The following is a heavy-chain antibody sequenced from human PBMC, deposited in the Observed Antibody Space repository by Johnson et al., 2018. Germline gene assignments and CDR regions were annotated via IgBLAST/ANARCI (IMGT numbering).Heavy chain of an antibody. CDR1: GFTFSSYA. J-gene: IGHJ6*02. CDR2: ISYDGSNK. D-gene: IGHD1-1*01. V-gene: IGHV3-30-3*01. Sequence: QVQLVQSGGGVVQPGRSLRLSCAASGFTFSSYAMHWVRQAPGKGLEWVAVISYDGSNKYYADSVKGRFTISSDNSKNTLYLQMNSLRAEATAVYYCAKATRRTYYYGMDVWGQGTTVTVSS. CDR3: AKATRRTYYYGMDV.